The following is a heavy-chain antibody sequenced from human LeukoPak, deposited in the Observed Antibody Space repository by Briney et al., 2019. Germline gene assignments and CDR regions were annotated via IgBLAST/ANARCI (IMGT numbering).Heavy chain of an antibody. D-gene: IGHD3-3*01. CDR2: ISAYNGNT. CDR3: ARYVRGLTIFGVVTLPYAFDI. J-gene: IGHJ3*02. CDR1: GYTFASYD. V-gene: IGHV1-18*01. Sequence: GASVKVSCKASGYTFASYDISWVRQAPGQGLECMGWISAYNGNTNYAQKLQGRVTMTTDTSTSTGYMELRSLRSDDTAVYYCARYVRGLTIFGVVTLPYAFDIWGQGTMVTVSS.